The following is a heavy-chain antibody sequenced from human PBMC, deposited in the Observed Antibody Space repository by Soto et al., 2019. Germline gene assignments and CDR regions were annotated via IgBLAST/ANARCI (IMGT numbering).Heavy chain of an antibody. V-gene: IGHV1-69*01. J-gene: IGHJ2*01. CDR3: ARDPGYCTNGVCRQYWYFDL. CDR1: GGTFSSYA. CDR2: IIPIFGTA. Sequence: QVQLVQSGAEVKKPGSSVKVSCKASGGTFSSYAISWVRQAPGQGLEWMGGIIPIFGTANYAQKFQGRVTMTADESTSTAYMELSSLRSEDTAVYYCARDPGYCTNGVCRQYWYFDLWGRGTLVTVSS. D-gene: IGHD2-8*01.